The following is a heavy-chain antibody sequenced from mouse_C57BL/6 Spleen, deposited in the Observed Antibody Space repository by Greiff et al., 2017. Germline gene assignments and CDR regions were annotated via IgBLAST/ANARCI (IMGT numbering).Heavy chain of an antibody. CDR3: TTRAYFDY. CDR1: GFTFSNYW. J-gene: IGHJ2*01. CDR2: IRLKSDNYAT. D-gene: IGHD3-3*01. V-gene: IGHV6-3*01. Sequence: EVKVEESGGGLVQPGGSMKLSCVASGFTFSNYWMNWVRQSPEKGLEWVAQIRLKSDNYATHYAESVKGRFTISRDDSKSSVYLQMNNLRAEDTGIYYCTTRAYFDYWGQGTTLTVSS.